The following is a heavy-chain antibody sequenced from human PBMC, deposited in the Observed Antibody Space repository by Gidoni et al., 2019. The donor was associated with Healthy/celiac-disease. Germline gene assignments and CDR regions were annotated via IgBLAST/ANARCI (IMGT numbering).Heavy chain of an antibody. D-gene: IGHD2-21*02. J-gene: IGHJ4*02. CDR2: ISYDGSNK. Sequence: QVQLVESGGGLVQPGRSLRLSCAASGFTFSSYAMHWVRQAPGKGLEWVAVISYDGSNKYYADSVKGRFTISRDNSKNTLYLQMNSLRAEDTAVYYCARDPYDYYFDYWGQGTLVTVSS. CDR3: ARDPYDYYFDY. CDR1: GFTFSSYA. V-gene: IGHV3-30*04.